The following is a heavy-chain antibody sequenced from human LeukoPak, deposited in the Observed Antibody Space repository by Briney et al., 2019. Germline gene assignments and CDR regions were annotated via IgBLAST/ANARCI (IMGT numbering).Heavy chain of an antibody. CDR2: INHSGST. D-gene: IGHD6-19*01. CDR1: GGSFSGYY. Sequence: SETLSLTCAVYGGSFSGYYWSWIRQPPGKGLEWIGEINHSGSTNYNPSLKSRVTISVDTSKNQFSLKLGSVTAADTAVYYCARGKAVAGTDFDYWGQGTLVTVSS. J-gene: IGHJ4*02. CDR3: ARGKAVAGTDFDY. V-gene: IGHV4-34*01.